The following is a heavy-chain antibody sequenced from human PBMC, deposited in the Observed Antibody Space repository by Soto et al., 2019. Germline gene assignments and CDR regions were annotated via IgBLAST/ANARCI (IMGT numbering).Heavy chain of an antibody. D-gene: IGHD6-19*01. V-gene: IGHV4-39*01. CDR1: GGSISSSSYY. CDR3: AGPGIAVAGTSFDY. Sequence: QLQLQESGPGLVKPSETLSLTCTVSGGSISSSSYYWGWIRQPPGKGLEWIGSIYYSGSTYYNPSLKSRVTISVDTSKNQFSLKLSSVTAADTAVYYCAGPGIAVAGTSFDYCGQGTLVTVSS. CDR2: IYYSGST. J-gene: IGHJ4*02.